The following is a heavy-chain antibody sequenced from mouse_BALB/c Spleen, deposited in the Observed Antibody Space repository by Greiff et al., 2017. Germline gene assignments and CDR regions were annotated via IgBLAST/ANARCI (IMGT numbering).Heavy chain of an antibody. CDR2: ISDGGSYT. Sequence: EVQRVESGGGLVKPGGSLKLSCAASGFTFSDYYMYWVRQTPEKRLEWVATISDGGSYTYYPDSVKGRFTISRDNAKNNLYLQMSSLKSEDTAMYYCARTWGYAMDYWGQGTSVTVSS. CDR1: GFTFSDYY. CDR3: ARTWGYAMDY. V-gene: IGHV5-4*02. J-gene: IGHJ4*01.